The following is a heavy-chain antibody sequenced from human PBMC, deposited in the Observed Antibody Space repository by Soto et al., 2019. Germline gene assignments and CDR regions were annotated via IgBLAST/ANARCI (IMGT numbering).Heavy chain of an antibody. CDR1: GYTFSNYG. D-gene: IGHD2-2*01. Sequence: ASLKGYCKTAGYTFSNYGITWVRQAPGQPLEWLGWISLYSDGTNYAQKFQGRVSMTTDTSTTTAYMELRSLRSDDTAVYYCARVVPGAEAWFGPWGQGTLVTVPS. V-gene: IGHV1-18*01. CDR3: ARVVPGAEAWFGP. J-gene: IGHJ5*02. CDR2: ISLYSDGT.